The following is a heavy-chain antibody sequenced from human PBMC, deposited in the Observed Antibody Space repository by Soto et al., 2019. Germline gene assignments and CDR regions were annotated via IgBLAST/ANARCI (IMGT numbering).Heavy chain of an antibody. J-gene: IGHJ4*02. D-gene: IGHD3-10*01. CDR1: GFTVGNNY. CDR2: IYSTGTT. CDR3: AKDGRGSGSHYNSVGY. Sequence: PGGSLRLSCAASGFTVGNNYMSWVRQAPGKGLEWVSLIYSTGTTKYADSVKGRFTVSRDNAKNTLYLQMNSLRAEDTAVYYCAKDGRGSGSHYNSVGYWGQG. V-gene: IGHV3-53*01.